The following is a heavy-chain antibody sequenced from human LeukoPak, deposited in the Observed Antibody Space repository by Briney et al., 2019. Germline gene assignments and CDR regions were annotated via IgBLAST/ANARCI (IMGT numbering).Heavy chain of an antibody. Sequence: GGSLRLSCAASEFTFSNYALSWVRQALGKGLKWVSGVSGSGGSTFYADSVKGRFTISRDNSKNTLYLQMNSLRAEDTAVYYCASPLSNWGQGTLVTVSS. D-gene: IGHD3-16*01. CDR3: ASPLSN. J-gene: IGHJ4*02. CDR1: EFTFSNYA. CDR2: VSGSGGST. V-gene: IGHV3-23*01.